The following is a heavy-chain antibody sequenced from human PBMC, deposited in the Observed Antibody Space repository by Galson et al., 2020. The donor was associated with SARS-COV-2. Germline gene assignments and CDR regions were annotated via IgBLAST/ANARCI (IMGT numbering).Heavy chain of an antibody. CDR2: IYRGGST. V-gene: IGHV4-4*07. D-gene: IGHD3-10*01. Sequence: SETLSLTCTVSGGSISGYYWSWIRQPAGKGLEWIGRIYRGGSTDYNPSLRSRVSMSVDTSKNQFSLKLNSVTAADTAIYYCARGLMIRGIITWFDPWGQGTLVTVSS. CDR1: GGSISGYY. J-gene: IGHJ5*02. CDR3: ARGLMIRGIITWFDP.